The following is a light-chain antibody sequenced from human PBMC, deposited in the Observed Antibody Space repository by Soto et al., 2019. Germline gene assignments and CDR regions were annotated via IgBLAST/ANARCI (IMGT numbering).Light chain of an antibody. CDR3: QQLNSYPPWT. V-gene: IGKV1-9*01. J-gene: IGKJ1*01. Sequence: DIQLTQSPSLLSASVGDRVTITCRASQGISSYLAWYQQKPGKAPKLLIYAASTLQSGVPSRFSGSGSGTEFTLTISSLQPEDFATYYCQQLNSYPPWTFGQGTKVDI. CDR2: AAS. CDR1: QGISSY.